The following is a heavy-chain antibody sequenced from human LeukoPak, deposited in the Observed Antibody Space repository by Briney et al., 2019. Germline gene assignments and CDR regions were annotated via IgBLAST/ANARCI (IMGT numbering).Heavy chain of an antibody. CDR3: ASPFWSGFPENYYYYAMDD. CDR1: GFTFSSYA. D-gene: IGHD3-3*01. J-gene: IGHJ6*02. V-gene: IGHV3-30-3*01. Sequence: PGRSLRLSCAASGFTFSSYAMHWVRQAPGKGLEWVAVISYDGSNKYYADSVKGRFTISRDNSKNTLYLQMNSLRAEDTAVYYCASPFWSGFPENYYYYAMDDWGQGTTVTVSS. CDR2: ISYDGSNK.